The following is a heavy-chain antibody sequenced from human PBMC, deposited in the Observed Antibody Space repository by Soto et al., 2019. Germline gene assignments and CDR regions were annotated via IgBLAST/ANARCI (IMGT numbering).Heavy chain of an antibody. D-gene: IGHD2-2*01. J-gene: IGHJ1*01. CDR2: IYHSGST. CDR3: AVGYCSSTTCSREYFQH. CDR1: GGSISSGGYY. Sequence: TSETLSLTCTVSGGSISSGGYYWGWIRQPPGKGLEWIGTIYHSGSTFHNPSLKSRVTISVDTSKNQFSLRLRSVTAADTAVYYCAVGYCSSTTCSREYFQHWGQGTLVTVSS. V-gene: IGHV4-39*01.